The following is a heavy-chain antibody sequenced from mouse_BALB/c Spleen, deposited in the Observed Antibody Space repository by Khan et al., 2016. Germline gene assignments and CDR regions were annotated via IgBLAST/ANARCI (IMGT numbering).Heavy chain of an antibody. Sequence: EVELVESGPGLVKPSQSLSLTCTVTGYSITSGYAWNWIRQFPGNKLEWMGYISYSGGTSYNPSLKSRISITRDTSKNQCFLQLNSVTTEDTATYYCARGNYYGYYFDYWGQGTPLTVSS. CDR1: GYSITSGYA. CDR2: ISYSGGT. CDR3: ARGNYYGYYFDY. J-gene: IGHJ2*01. V-gene: IGHV3-2*02. D-gene: IGHD1-1*01.